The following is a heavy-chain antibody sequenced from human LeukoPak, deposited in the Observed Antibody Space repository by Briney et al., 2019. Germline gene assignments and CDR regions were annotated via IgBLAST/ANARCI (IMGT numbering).Heavy chain of an antibody. J-gene: IGHJ3*02. D-gene: IGHD4-17*01. CDR1: GYTFTGYY. CDR2: INPNSGGT. Sequence: ASVTVSFTASGYTFTGYYMHWVRQAPGQGLEWMGWINPNSGGTNYAQKFQGRVTMTRDTSISTAYMELSRLRSDDTAVYYCARRDPTNTYGDYGSAFDIWGQGTMVTVSS. V-gene: IGHV1-2*02. CDR3: ARRDPTNTYGDYGSAFDI.